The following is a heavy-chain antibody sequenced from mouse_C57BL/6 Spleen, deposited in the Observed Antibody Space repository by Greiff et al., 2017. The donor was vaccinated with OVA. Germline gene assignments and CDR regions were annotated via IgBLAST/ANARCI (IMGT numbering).Heavy chain of an antibody. CDR3: AKGDSNLE. V-gene: IGHV5-17*01. Sequence: EVQRVESGGGLVKPGGSLKLSCAASGFTFSDYGMRWVRQAPEKGLEWVAYISSGSSTIYYADTVKGRFTISRDNAKNTLFLQMTSLRSEDTAMYYCAKGDSNLEWGQGTTLTVSS. CDR2: ISSGSSTI. J-gene: IGHJ2*01. CDR1: GFTFSDYG. D-gene: IGHD2-5*01.